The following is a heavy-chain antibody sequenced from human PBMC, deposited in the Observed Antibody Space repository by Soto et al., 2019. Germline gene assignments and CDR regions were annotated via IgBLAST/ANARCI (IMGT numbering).Heavy chain of an antibody. D-gene: IGHD2-21*02. CDR2: IIPILTTP. V-gene: IGHV1-69*13. J-gene: IGHJ6*02. CDR1: GGTFSIYG. Sequence: EASVKVSCKASGGTFSIYGCSWVRQAPGQGPEWVGGIIPILTTPNYAQKFHGRVTIVADESTTTVYMELSSLKSEDTAVYYCATSVGITPTAQNGTDVCRPATSLTVSS. CDR3: ATSVGITPTAQNGTDV.